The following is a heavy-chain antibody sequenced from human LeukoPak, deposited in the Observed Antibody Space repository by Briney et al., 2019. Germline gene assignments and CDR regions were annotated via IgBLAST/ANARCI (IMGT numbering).Heavy chain of an antibody. D-gene: IGHD2-2*01. V-gene: IGHV4-34*01. CDR1: GGSFSGYY. CDR3: ARRRSSDYYYYFLDV. CDR2: VTHSGST. J-gene: IGHJ6*03. Sequence: PSETLSLTCAVYGGSFSGYYWSWIRQPPEKGLEWIGDVTHSGSTLYNPSLKSRVIISVDTSKNQFSLQLSSVTTADTAVYYCARRRSSDYYYYFLDVWGKGTTVTISS.